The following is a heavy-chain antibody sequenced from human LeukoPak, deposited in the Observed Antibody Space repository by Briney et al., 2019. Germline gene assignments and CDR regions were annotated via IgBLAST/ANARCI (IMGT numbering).Heavy chain of an antibody. D-gene: IGHD5-18*01. CDR1: GGSFSGYY. CDR3: ARGYSYGAGY. J-gene: IGHJ4*02. Sequence: PSETLSLTCAVYGGSFSGYYWSWIRQPPGKGLEWIGEINHSGSTNYNPSLKSRVTISVDTSKNQFSLKLSSVTAAGTAVYYCARGYSYGAGYWGQGTLVTVSS. V-gene: IGHV4-34*01. CDR2: INHSGST.